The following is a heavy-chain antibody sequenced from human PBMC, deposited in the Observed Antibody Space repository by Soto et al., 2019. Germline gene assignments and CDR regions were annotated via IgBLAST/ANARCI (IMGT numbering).Heavy chain of an antibody. D-gene: IGHD6-6*01. CDR3: GRGGSSSSLEFDR. Sequence: QVQLVQSGAEVKKPGASVRVSCKASGYTFTTYDINWVRQATGQGLAWMGWMSPNSGNTGFAQKFQGRITMTTNTTITTAYMELSSLRSDDSAEYDCGRGGSSSSLEFDRWGQGTLVTVSP. V-gene: IGHV1-8*01. CDR2: MSPNSGNT. J-gene: IGHJ5*02. CDR1: GYTFTTYD.